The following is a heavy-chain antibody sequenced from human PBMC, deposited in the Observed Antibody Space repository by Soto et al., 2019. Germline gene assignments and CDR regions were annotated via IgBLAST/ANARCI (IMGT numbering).Heavy chain of an antibody. V-gene: IGHV1-24*01. CDR1: GYALTELS. J-gene: IGHJ5*02. Sequence: ASVKVSCKVSGYALTELSMHWVRQAPGKGLEWMGGFDPEDGETIYAQKFQGRVTMTEDTSTDTAYMELSSLRSEDTAVYYCATLSNDFWSGPNNWFDPWGQGTLVTVSS. CDR3: ATLSNDFWSGPNNWFDP. CDR2: FDPEDGET. D-gene: IGHD3-3*01.